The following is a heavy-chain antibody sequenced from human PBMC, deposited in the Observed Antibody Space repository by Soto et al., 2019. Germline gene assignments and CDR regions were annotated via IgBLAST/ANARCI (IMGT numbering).Heavy chain of an antibody. J-gene: IGHJ4*01. CDR1: GFTFGDYA. CDR3: ARDHSPAIN. Sequence: GGSLRLSCTASGFTFGDYAMSWFRQAPGKGLQWVGFIRSKPYGGTREYAASVKGRFTISRDDSKSIAYLQMNSLKTEDTAVYYCARDHSPAINWGHGTLVTVSS. V-gene: IGHV3-49*03. D-gene: IGHD2-21*01. CDR2: IRSKPYGGTR.